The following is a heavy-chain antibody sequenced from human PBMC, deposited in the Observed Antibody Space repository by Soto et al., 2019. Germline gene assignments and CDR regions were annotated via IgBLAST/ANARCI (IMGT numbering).Heavy chain of an antibody. Sequence: PGGSLRLSCAASGFTFSSYAMHWVRQAPGKGLEWVAVISYDGSNKYYADFVKGRFTISRDNSKNTLYLQMNSLRAEDTALYYCARDPREYSTTWIYYYYYGMDVWGQGTTVTVSS. CDR3: ARDPREYSTTWIYYYYYGMDV. J-gene: IGHJ6*02. V-gene: IGHV3-30-3*01. CDR2: ISYDGSNK. CDR1: GFTFSSYA. D-gene: IGHD6-6*01.